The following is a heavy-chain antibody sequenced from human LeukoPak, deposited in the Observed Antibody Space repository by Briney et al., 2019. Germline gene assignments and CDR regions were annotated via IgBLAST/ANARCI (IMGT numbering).Heavy chain of an antibody. V-gene: IGHV3-30*18. CDR3: AKWRPCSGGTFYSHYFDC. Sequence: PGGSLRLSCAASGFTFSSYGMHWVRQAPGKGLEWVAVISYDGINKYYADSVKGRFTISRDNSKNTLYLQMNSPRADDTAVYYCAKWRPCSGGTFYSHYFDCWGKGTLVTVSS. J-gene: IGHJ4*02. CDR2: ISYDGINK. D-gene: IGHD2-15*01. CDR1: GFTFSSYG.